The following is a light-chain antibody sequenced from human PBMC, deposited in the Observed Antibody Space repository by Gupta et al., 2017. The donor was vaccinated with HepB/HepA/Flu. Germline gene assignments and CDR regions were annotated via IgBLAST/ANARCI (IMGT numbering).Light chain of an antibody. CDR2: WAS. CDR3: QQDYTTPYT. CDR1: QGVLDISNDKDN. V-gene: IGKV4-1*01. Sequence: DIVMTQSRDSLAVSLGERATINCKSSQGVLDISNDKDNLNWYQTKPGQPPKLLIYWASTRESGVPDRFSGSGSGTDFTLTISSVQAEDVAVYFCQQDYTTPYTFGQGTRLEMK. J-gene: IGKJ2*01.